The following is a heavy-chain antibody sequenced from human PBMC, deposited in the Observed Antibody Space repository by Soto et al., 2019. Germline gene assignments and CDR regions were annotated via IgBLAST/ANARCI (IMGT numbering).Heavy chain of an antibody. V-gene: IGHV3-23*01. CDR3: VKITGGPIFGAETGNNWFDP. D-gene: IGHD3-3*01. Sequence: GGSLRLSCAASGFTFSSYAMTWVRQAPGKGLEWVSGISGTGSRTNYADSVKGRFTISRDNSGNTLYLQMDSLRAEDTAVYYCVKITGGPIFGAETGNNWFDPWGQGTLVTVSS. CDR1: GFTFSSYA. J-gene: IGHJ5*02. CDR2: ISGTGSRT.